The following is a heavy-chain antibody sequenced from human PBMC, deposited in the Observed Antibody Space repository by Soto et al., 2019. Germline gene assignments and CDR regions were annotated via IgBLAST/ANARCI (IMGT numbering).Heavy chain of an antibody. V-gene: IGHV1-69*13. Sequence: GASVKVSCKASGGTFSSYAISWVRQAPGQGLEWMGGIIPIFGTANYAQKFQGRVTITADESTSTAYMELSSLRSEDTAVYYCAHSSGWLYYFDYWGQGTLVTVSS. J-gene: IGHJ4*02. D-gene: IGHD6-19*01. CDR3: AHSSGWLYYFDY. CDR1: GGTFSSYA. CDR2: IIPIFGTA.